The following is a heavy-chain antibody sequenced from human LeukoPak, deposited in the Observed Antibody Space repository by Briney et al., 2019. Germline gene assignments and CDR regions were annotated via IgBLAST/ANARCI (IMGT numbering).Heavy chain of an antibody. CDR3: ARGIEGTTNFDY. CDR2: IRYDGSNK. V-gene: IGHV3-30*02. Sequence: QSGGSLRLSCAASGFTFSSYGMHWVRQAPGKGLEWVAFIRYDGSNKYYADSVKGRFTISRDNAKNSLYLQMNGLRAEDTAVYYCARGIEGTTNFDYWGQGNLVTVSS. J-gene: IGHJ4*02. CDR1: GFTFSSYG. D-gene: IGHD1-7*01.